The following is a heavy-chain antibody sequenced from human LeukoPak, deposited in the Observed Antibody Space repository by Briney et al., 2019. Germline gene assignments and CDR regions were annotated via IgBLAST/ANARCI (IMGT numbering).Heavy chain of an antibody. V-gene: IGHV4-39*07. CDR2: IYYSGST. Sequence: SETLSLTCTVSGGSISSSSYYWGWIRQPPGKGLEWIGSIYYSGSTYYNPSLKSRVTISVDTSKNQFSLKLSSVTAADTAVYYCAREYSSSWYDYWGQGTLVTVSS. D-gene: IGHD6-13*01. J-gene: IGHJ4*02. CDR1: GGSISSSSYY. CDR3: AREYSSSWYDY.